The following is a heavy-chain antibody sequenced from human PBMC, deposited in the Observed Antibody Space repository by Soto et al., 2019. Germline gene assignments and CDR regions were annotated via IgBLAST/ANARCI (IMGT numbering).Heavy chain of an antibody. Sequence: SETLSLTCTVSGGSISSYYWSWIRQPPGKGLEWIGYIYYSGSTNYNPSLKSRVTISVDTSKNQFSLKLSSVTAADTAVYYCARGGIVDQEDDYWGQGTLVTVSS. CDR1: GGSISSYY. J-gene: IGHJ4*02. CDR2: IYYSGST. CDR3: ARGGIVDQEDDY. D-gene: IGHD1-26*01. V-gene: IGHV4-59*01.